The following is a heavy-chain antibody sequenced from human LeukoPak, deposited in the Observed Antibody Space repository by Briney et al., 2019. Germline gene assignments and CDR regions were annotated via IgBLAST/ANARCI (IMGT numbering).Heavy chain of an antibody. CDR1: GYSFTSYW. CDR3: ARRGSGSYYAEGWSVDHYFDY. D-gene: IGHD1-26*01. Sequence: GESLKISCKGSGYSFTSYWIGWVRRMPGKGLEWMGIIYPGDSDTRYSPSFQGQVTISADKSISTAYLQWSSLKASDTAMYYCARRGSGSYYAEGWSVDHYFDYWGQGTLVTVSS. V-gene: IGHV5-51*01. CDR2: IYPGDSDT. J-gene: IGHJ4*02.